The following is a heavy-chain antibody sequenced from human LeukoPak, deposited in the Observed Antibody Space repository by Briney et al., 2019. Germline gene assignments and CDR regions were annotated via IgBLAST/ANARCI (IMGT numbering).Heavy chain of an antibody. J-gene: IGHJ6*02. CDR3: ARDTLTGRTYYGMDV. CDR1: GGSISSYY. D-gene: IGHD1-20*01. V-gene: IGHV4-59*01. CDR2: IYYSGST. Sequence: SETLSLACTVSGGSISSYYWSWIRQPPGKGLEWIGHIYYSGSTNYNPSLKSRVTISVDTSKNQFSLKLSSVTAADTAVYYCARDTLTGRTYYGMDVWGQGTTVTVSS.